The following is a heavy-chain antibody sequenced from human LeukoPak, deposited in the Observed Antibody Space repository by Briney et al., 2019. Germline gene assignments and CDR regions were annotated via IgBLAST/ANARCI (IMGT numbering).Heavy chain of an antibody. CDR1: GFSFRSHA. Sequence: GGTLRLSCAASGFSFRSHAMIWVRQAPGMGLECVSAITATGETPYYADSVKGRFTISRDNSRNTLYLQLNGLRAEDTALYYCAKAFGTNGYYQLPIDFWGQGTLVTVSS. CDR3: AKAFGTNGYYQLPIDF. D-gene: IGHD3-22*01. V-gene: IGHV3-23*01. J-gene: IGHJ4*02. CDR2: ITATGETP.